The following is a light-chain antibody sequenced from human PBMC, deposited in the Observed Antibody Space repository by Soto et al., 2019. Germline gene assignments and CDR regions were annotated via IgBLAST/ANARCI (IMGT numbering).Light chain of an antibody. Sequence: QSALTQPASVSGSPGQSITISCTGTSSDVGGYNFVSWYQQHPGTAPKLMIYDVSNRPSGVSIRFSGSKSGNTASLTISGLQAEDEADYYCSSYTSSNTVVFGGGTQLTVL. J-gene: IGLJ7*01. CDR2: DVS. V-gene: IGLV2-14*01. CDR3: SSYTSSNTVV. CDR1: SSDVGGYNF.